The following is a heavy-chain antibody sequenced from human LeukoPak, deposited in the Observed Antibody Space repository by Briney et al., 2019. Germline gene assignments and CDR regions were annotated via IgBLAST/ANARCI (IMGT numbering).Heavy chain of an antibody. CDR3: AKDSFQWLLAFDI. V-gene: IGHV3-23*01. J-gene: IGHJ3*02. D-gene: IGHD6-19*01. CDR2: ISGSGGST. Sequence: GGTLRLSCAASGFTFSSYGMSWVRQAPGKGLEWVSAISGSGGSTYYADSVKGRFTISRDNSKNTLYLQMNSLRAEDTALYYCAKDSFQWLLAFDIWGQGTMVTVSS. CDR1: GFTFSSYG.